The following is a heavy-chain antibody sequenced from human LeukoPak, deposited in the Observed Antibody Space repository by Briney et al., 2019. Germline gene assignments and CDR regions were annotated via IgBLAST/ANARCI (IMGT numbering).Heavy chain of an antibody. CDR3: ARVVSYYGSSYRLLDL. V-gene: IGHV3-33*01. J-gene: IGHJ2*01. D-gene: IGHD3-10*01. CDR1: GFSFSTYG. Sequence: AGGSLRLSCEASGFSFSTYGMHWVRQAPGKGLEWVALIWFDGSNKHYADSVKGRFTISRDNSKNTMHLQMDSLRAEDTAVYYCARVVSYYGSSYRLLDLWGRGTLVTVSS. CDR2: IWFDGSNK.